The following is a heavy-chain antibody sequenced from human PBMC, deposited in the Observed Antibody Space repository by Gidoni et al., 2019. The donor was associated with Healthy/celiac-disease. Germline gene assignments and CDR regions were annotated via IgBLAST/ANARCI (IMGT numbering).Heavy chain of an antibody. J-gene: IGHJ5*02. Sequence: QVQLVQSGAEVKKPGASVKVSCQASGYTFTSYAMHWVRQAPGQRLEWMGWINAGNGNTKYAQKFQGRVTITRDTSASTAYMELSSLRSEDTAVYYCARAVHPSYYYDSIDSWFDPWGQGTLVTVSS. V-gene: IGHV1-3*01. CDR1: GYTFTSYA. D-gene: IGHD3-22*01. CDR3: ARAVHPSYYYDSIDSWFDP. CDR2: INAGNGNT.